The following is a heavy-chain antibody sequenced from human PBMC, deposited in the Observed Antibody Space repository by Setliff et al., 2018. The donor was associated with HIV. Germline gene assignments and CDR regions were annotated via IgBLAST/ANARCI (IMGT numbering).Heavy chain of an antibody. J-gene: IGHJ4*02. Sequence: GGSLRLSCAASGFTVSSNYMSWVRQAPGRGLEWVSVIYIGGSTYYADSVKGRFTISRDNSKNTLYLQMNSLRAEDTAVYYCAKGSLPSGYSYGFFDYWGQGTLVTVSS. CDR1: GFTVSSNY. CDR2: IYIGGST. V-gene: IGHV3-53*01. D-gene: IGHD5-18*01. CDR3: AKGSLPSGYSYGFFDY.